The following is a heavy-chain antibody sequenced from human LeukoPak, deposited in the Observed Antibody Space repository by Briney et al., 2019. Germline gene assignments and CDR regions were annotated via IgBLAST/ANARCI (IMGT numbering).Heavy chain of an antibody. D-gene: IGHD4-11*01. CDR3: AKGGHYSFFDY. Sequence: GGSLRLSCTASGLIFRNYAMTWVRQAPRKGLEWVSTISGDGTETFYADSVKGRFTISRDNSKNTHYLQMSSLRAEDTGIYYCAKGGHYSFFDYWGQGTLVAVSS. CDR2: ISGDGTET. J-gene: IGHJ4*02. CDR1: GLIFRNYA. V-gene: IGHV3-23*01.